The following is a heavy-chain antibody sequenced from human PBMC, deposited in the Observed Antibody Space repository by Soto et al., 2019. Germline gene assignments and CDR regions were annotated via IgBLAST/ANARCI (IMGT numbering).Heavy chain of an antibody. Sequence: PSEPLSLTCSVSGVTMSYGAYAWNWIRQSPGKGXEXLGXXSXLXTXYXXXXFRSRLSLSIDRTRNQFFLSLSSMTAADKAVYYCVRGGGYDSFDFWGQGIQLTVSS. CDR1: GVTMSYGAYA. CDR2: XSXLXTX. CDR3: VRGGGYDSFDF. V-gene: IGHV4-30-2*06. J-gene: IGHJ4*02. D-gene: IGHD2-15*01.